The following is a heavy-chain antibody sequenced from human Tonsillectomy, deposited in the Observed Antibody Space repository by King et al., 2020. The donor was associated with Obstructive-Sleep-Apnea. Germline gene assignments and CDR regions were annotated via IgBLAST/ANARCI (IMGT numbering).Heavy chain of an antibody. V-gene: IGHV3-30*04. J-gene: IGHJ4*02. CDR2: VSHDGINQ. CDR3: AREVHGGFDF. CDR1: GFTFSNFA. Sequence: VQLVQSGGGVVQPGRSLRLSCAASGFTFSNFAMHWVRQAPGKGLEWVAIVSHDGINQYYADSVGGRFSVSRDSSWNTLYLQMNSLRVEDTAVYYCAREVHGGFDFWGQGTLVTVSS. D-gene: IGHD3-10*01.